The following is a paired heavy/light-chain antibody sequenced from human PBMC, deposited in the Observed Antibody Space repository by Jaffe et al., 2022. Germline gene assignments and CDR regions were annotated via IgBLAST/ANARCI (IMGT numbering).Light chain of an antibody. CDR1: QSVSSSY. J-gene: IGKJ5*01. CDR2: GAS. Sequence: EIVLTQSPGTLSLSPGERATLSCRASQSVSSSYLAWYQQKPGQAPRLLIYGASSRATGIPDRFSGSGSGTDFTLTISRLEPEDFAVYYCQQYGSSPRVTFGQGTRLEIK. V-gene: IGKV3-20*01. CDR3: QQYGSSPRVT.
Heavy chain of an antibody. V-gene: IGHV3-9*01. D-gene: IGHD3-10*01. J-gene: IGHJ3*02. CDR1: GFTFDDYA. CDR2: ISWNSGSI. CDR3: AKGDRALYYYGSGLYAFDI. Sequence: EVQLVESGGGLVQPGRSLRLSCAASGFTFDDYAMHWVRQAPGKGLEWVSGISWNSGSIGYADSVKGRFTISRDNAKNSLYLQMNSLRAEDTALYYCAKGDRALYYYGSGLYAFDIWGQGTMVTVSS.